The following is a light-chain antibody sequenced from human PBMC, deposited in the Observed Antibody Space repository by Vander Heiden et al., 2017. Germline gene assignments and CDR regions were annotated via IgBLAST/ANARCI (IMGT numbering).Light chain of an antibody. CDR3: QAWDRSTAVI. Sequence: SYELTHPPSVSVSPGQTATITCSGDKLKHAYACWYQQRPGQSPVVVIYQDTERPSGIPERFSGSNSGGTATLTISGAQALDEADYYCQAWDRSTAVIFGAGTKLTVL. V-gene: IGLV3-1*01. CDR1: KLKHAY. CDR2: QDT. J-gene: IGLJ2*01.